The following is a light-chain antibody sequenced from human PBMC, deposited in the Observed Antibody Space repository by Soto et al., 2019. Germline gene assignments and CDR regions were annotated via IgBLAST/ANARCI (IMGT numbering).Light chain of an antibody. J-gene: IGKJ3*01. CDR1: QDISNY. CDR2: DAS. Sequence: DIQMTQSPSSLSASVGDRVTITCQASQDISNYLNWYQQKPGKAPKFLIYDASNLETGVASRFSGSGSWTDFFFTIISLQPEDIATYYCQQYDNLSLFTFGPGTKVDI. CDR3: QQYDNLSLFT. V-gene: IGKV1-33*01.